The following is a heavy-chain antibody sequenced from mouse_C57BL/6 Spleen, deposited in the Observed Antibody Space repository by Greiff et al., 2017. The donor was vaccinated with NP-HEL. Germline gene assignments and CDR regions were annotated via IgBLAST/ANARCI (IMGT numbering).Heavy chain of an antibody. Sequence: QVQLKQSGAELVKPGASVKLSCKASGYTFTEYTIHWVKQRSGQGLEWIGWFYPGSGSIKYNEKFKDKATLTADKSSSTVYMELSRLTSEDSAVYFCARHEVDYDYERSWFAYWGQGTLVTVSA. CDR3: ARHEVDYDYERSWFAY. V-gene: IGHV1-62-2*01. D-gene: IGHD2-4*01. CDR1: GYTFTEYT. J-gene: IGHJ3*01. CDR2: FYPGSGSI.